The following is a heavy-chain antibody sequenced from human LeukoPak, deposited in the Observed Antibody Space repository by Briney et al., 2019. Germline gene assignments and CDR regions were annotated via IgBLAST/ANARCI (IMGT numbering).Heavy chain of an antibody. Sequence: SETLSLICTVSGGSISSYYWSWIRQPPGKGLEWIGDNYYSGSTNYNPSLKSRVTISVDTSKSQFSLKLSSVTAADTAVYYCARAGSYAYSSSWYNTSYYYYGMDVWGQGTTVTVSS. CDR3: ARAGSYAYSSSWYNTSYYYYGMDV. V-gene: IGHV4-59*01. D-gene: IGHD6-13*01. CDR1: GGSISSYY. J-gene: IGHJ6*02. CDR2: NYYSGST.